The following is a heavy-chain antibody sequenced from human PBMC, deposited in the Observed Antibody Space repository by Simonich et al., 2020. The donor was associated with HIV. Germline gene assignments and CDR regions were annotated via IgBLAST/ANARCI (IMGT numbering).Heavy chain of an antibody. Sequence: QVQLEQWGAGLLKPSETLSLTCAVYGGSFSSYYWSWIRQPPGKGLEWIGEINHRGNPNYNSSLNSVVTISVDTSKNQFSLKMSSVTAADTAVYYCAAGNGLLRFLEWEGTYMDVWGKGTTVTVSS. D-gene: IGHD3-3*01. V-gene: IGHV4-34*01. CDR1: GGSFSSYY. J-gene: IGHJ6*03. CDR2: INHRGNP. CDR3: AAGNGLLRFLEWEGTYMDV.